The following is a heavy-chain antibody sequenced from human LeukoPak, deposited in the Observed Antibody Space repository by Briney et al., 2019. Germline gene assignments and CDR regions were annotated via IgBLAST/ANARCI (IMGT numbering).Heavy chain of an antibody. Sequence: TGGSQRLSCAASGFTFDDYAMHWVRQAPGKGLEWVSLISWDGGSTYYADPVKGRFTISRDNSKNSLYLQMNSLRAEDTALYYCAKDRIVRGGGYGSSWYTDWGQGTLVTVSS. CDR3: AKDRIVRGGGYGSSWYTD. CDR2: ISWDGGST. V-gene: IGHV3-43D*03. J-gene: IGHJ4*02. CDR1: GFTFDDYA. D-gene: IGHD6-13*01.